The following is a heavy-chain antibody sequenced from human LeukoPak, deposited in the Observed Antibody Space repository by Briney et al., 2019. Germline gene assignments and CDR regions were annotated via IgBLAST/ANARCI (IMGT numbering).Heavy chain of an antibody. CDR3: ARDPAYDSSHHAFDV. V-gene: IGHV5-51*01. CDR1: GYSFTSYW. D-gene: IGHD3-22*01. Sequence: GEALKILRCSSGYSFTSYWIGWGRQMPGKGLEGRGINYPGDSDTRYSPSFQGQVTISADKSNSTAYLQRSSLKASDTAMYYCARDPAYDSSHHAFDVWGQGTMVTVSS. CDR2: NYPGDSDT. J-gene: IGHJ3*01.